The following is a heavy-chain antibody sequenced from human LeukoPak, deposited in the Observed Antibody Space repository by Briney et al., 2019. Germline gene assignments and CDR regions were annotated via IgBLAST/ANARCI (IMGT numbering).Heavy chain of an antibody. J-gene: IGHJ4*02. CDR3: ARGTAMEIAPDY. CDR1: GGTFSSYA. V-gene: IGHV1-69*05. CDR2: IIPIFGTA. D-gene: IGHD5-18*01. Sequence: ASAKVSCKASGGTFSSYAISWVRQAPGQGLEWMGRIIPIFGTANYAQKFQGRVTITTDESTSTAYMELSSLRSEDTAVYYCARGTAMEIAPDYWGQGTLVTVSS.